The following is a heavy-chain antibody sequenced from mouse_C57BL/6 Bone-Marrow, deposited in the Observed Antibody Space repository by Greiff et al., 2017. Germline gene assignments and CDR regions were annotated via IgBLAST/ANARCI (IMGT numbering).Heavy chain of an antibody. CDR2: IDPSDSYT. CDR3: ASTAQRGDY. J-gene: IGHJ2*01. D-gene: IGHD3-2*02. CDR1: GYTFTSYW. V-gene: IGHV1-50*01. Sequence: QVQLQQPGAELVKPGASVKLSCKASGYTFTSYWMQWVKQRPGQGLEWIGEIDPSDSYTNYNQKFKGKATLTVDTSSSTAYMQLSSLTSEDSAVYYCASTAQRGDYWGQGTTLTVSS.